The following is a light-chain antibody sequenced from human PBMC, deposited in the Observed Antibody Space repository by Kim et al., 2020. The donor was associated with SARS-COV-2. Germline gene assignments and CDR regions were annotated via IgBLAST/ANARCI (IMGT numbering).Light chain of an antibody. Sequence: IVLTQSPGSLSLAPGESATLSCRASQAVANKDFVWYQQKIGQAPRVLIYATSTRATGIPDRFSGSGSGTDFSLTISRLEPEDFATYYCVQYSTPPYTVGQGTKLEI. CDR2: ATS. V-gene: IGKV3-20*01. CDR3: VQYSTPPYT. CDR1: QAVANKD. J-gene: IGKJ2*01.